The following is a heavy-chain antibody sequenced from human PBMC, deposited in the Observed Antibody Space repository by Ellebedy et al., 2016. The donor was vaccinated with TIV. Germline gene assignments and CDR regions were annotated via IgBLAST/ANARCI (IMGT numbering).Heavy chain of an antibody. CDR1: GGSISSYY. CDR2: IYYSGST. J-gene: IGHJ4*02. V-gene: IGHV4-59*01. D-gene: IGHD3-10*01. Sequence: MPSETLSLTCTVSGGSISSYYWSWIRQPPGKGLEWIGYIYYSGSTNYNPSLKSRVTISVDTSKNQFSLKLSSVTAADTAVYYCASGGSNYYGSGSYYLLDYWGQGTLVTVSS. CDR3: ASGGSNYYGSGSYYLLDY.